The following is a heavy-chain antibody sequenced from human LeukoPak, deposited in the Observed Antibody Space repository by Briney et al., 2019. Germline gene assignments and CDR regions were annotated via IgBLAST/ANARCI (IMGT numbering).Heavy chain of an antibody. CDR1: GFTFSSYW. CDR3: ARAVRDYYESSGYYSVGAFDI. V-gene: IGHV3-7*01. D-gene: IGHD3-22*01. J-gene: IGHJ3*02. Sequence: GGSLRLSCAASGFTFSSYWMSWVRQAPGKGLEWVANIKQDGSEKYYVDSVKGRFTISRDNTKNSLYLQMNSLRAEDTAVYYCARAVRDYYESSGYYSVGAFDIWGQGTMVTVSS. CDR2: IKQDGSEK.